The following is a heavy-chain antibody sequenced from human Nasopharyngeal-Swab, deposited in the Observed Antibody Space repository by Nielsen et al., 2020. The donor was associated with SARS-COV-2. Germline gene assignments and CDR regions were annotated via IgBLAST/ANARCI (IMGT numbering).Heavy chain of an antibody. CDR3: ARGLDDYGGHYYYYYMDV. V-gene: IGHV7-4-1*02. Sequence: WVRQAPGQGLEWMGWINTNTGNPTYAQGFTGRFVFSLDTSVSTAYLQISSLKAEDTAVYYCARGLDDYGGHYYYYYMDVWAKGPRSPSP. CDR2: INTNTGNP. J-gene: IGHJ6*03. D-gene: IGHD3-16*01.